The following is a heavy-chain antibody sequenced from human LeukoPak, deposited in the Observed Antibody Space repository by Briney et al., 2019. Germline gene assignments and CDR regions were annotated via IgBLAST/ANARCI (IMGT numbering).Heavy chain of an antibody. CDR2: ISGSGGST. J-gene: IGHJ4*02. V-gene: IGHV3-23*01. Sequence: GGSLRLSCAASGFTFSSYSMNWVRQAPGKGLEWVSAISGSGGSTYYADSVKGRFTISRDNSKNTLYLQMNSLRAEDTAVYYCAKSTNCSSTSCYARLGYYFDYWGQGTLVTVSS. CDR3: AKSTNCSSTSCYARLGYYFDY. D-gene: IGHD2-2*01. CDR1: GFTFSSYS.